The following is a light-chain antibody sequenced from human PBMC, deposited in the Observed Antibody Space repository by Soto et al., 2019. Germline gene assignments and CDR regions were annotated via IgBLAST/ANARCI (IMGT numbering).Light chain of an antibody. Sequence: IVMTQSPGTLSVSPGERATLSCRASQSVSSNLAWYQQKPGQAPRLLISDASTRATGIPARFSGSGSGTEFTLPVSSLQSEDFAVYYCQQYIKWPITFGQGTRLEIK. V-gene: IGKV3-15*01. J-gene: IGKJ5*01. CDR1: QSVSSN. CDR3: QQYIKWPIT. CDR2: DAS.